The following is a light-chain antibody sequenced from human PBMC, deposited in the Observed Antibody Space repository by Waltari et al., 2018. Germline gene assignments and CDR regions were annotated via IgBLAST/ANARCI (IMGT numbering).Light chain of an antibody. J-gene: IGKJ2*01. V-gene: IGKV3-15*01. Sequence: EIVMTQSPATLSVSPGERATISCRASQSIGSDLAWYQQKPGQAPSLLIHGASTRVTGVPARFSGSGSGTDFTLTISSLQSEDFGVYYCQQYNKWPPYTFGQGTKLEIK. CDR1: QSIGSD. CDR2: GAS. CDR3: QQYNKWPPYT.